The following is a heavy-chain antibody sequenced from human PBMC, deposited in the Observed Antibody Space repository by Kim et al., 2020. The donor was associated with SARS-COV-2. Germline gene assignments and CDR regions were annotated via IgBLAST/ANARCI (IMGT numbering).Heavy chain of an antibody. CDR2: IYYSGST. Sequence: SETLSLTCTVSGGSVSSGSYYWSWIRQPPGKGLEWIGYIYYSGSTNYNPSLKSRVTISVDTSKNQFSLKLSSVTAADTAVCYCARVTSGSYDAFDIWGQG. J-gene: IGHJ3*02. V-gene: IGHV4-61*01. CDR1: GGSVSSGSYY. CDR3: ARVTSGSYDAFDI. D-gene: IGHD1-26*01.